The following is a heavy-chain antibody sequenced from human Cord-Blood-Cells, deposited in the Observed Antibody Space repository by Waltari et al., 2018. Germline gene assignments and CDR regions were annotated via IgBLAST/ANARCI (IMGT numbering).Heavy chain of an antibody. J-gene: IGHJ3*02. D-gene: IGHD6-19*01. CDR1: GGPISSRSYY. CDR3: ARLVAVAGLGPLDAFDI. V-gene: IGHV4-39*01. CDR2: IYYSGST. Sequence: QLQLQESGPGLVKPSETLSLTCTVSGGPISSRSYYWGWIRQPPGKGLEWIGSIYYSGSTYYNPSLKSRVTISVDTSKNQFSLKLSSVTAADTAVYYCARLVAVAGLGPLDAFDIWGQGTMVTVSS.